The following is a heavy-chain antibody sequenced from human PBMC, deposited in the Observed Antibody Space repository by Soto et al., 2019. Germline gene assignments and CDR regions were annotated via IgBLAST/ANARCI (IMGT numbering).Heavy chain of an antibody. CDR2: INAYNGNT. V-gene: IGHV1-18*01. Sequence: QVQLVQSGAEVKKPGASVKVSCKASGYTFTSYGISWVRQAPGQGLEWMGWINAYNGNTNYAQKLHGRVTMTTDTSTSTAYMELRIMRSDDTAVYYCARAVTEWELLDYFDYWGQGTLVTVSS. D-gene: IGHD1-26*01. J-gene: IGHJ4*02. CDR1: GYTFTSYG. CDR3: ARAVTEWELLDYFDY.